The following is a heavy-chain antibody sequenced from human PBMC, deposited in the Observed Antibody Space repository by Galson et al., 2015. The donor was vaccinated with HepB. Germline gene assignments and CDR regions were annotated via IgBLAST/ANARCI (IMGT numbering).Heavy chain of an antibody. D-gene: IGHD6-19*01. Sequence: SETLSLTCTVSGGSISSSSYYWGWIRQPPGKGLEWIGSIYYSGSTYYNPSLKSRVTISVDTSKNQFSLKLSSVTAADTAVYYCARWGGWYYFDYWGQGTLVTVSS. J-gene: IGHJ4*02. CDR3: ARWGGWYYFDY. V-gene: IGHV4-39*01. CDR1: GGSISSSSYY. CDR2: IYYSGST.